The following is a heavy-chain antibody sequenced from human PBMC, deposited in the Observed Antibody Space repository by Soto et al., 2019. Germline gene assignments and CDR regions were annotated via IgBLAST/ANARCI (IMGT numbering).Heavy chain of an antibody. D-gene: IGHD6-13*01. J-gene: IGHJ3*02. CDR3: AREGFDTAGFFDI. V-gene: IGHV3-74*03. CDR1: GFTFSNYW. Sequence: EVQLVESGGSLVQPGGSLRLSCAASGFTFSNYWMHWLRQAPGKGLVWVSRIKSDGTSTTYADSVNGRFTISRDNARNTLYLQMNSLIAEDTAVYYCAREGFDTAGFFDIWGQGTVVIVSS. CDR2: IKSDGTST.